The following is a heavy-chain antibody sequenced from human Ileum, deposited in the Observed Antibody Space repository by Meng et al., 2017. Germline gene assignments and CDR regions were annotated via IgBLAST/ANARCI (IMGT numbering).Heavy chain of an antibody. D-gene: IGHD4-17*01. Sequence: VQLVESGVTLVKPGGSLRLSCAASGLTFRDHYMTWIRQAPGKGLEWVSYISSSGSTIYYADSVKGRFTISRDNAKNSLYLQMNSLRAEDTAVYYCARSTVTTYAFDIWGQGTKVTVSS. CDR1: GLTFRDHY. CDR3: ARSTVTTYAFDI. V-gene: IGHV3-11*04. CDR2: ISSSGSTI. J-gene: IGHJ3*02.